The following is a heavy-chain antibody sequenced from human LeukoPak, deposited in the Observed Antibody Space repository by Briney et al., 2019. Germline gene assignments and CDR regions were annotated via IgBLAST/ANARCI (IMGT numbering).Heavy chain of an antibody. Sequence: SETLSLTCTVSGGSISSYYWSWIRQPPGKGLEWIGYIYYSGSTNYNPSLKSRVTISVDTSKNQFSLKLSSVTAADTAVYYCARHGRGYSGSYRNLGYFDYWGQGTLVTVSS. J-gene: IGHJ4*02. D-gene: IGHD1-26*01. CDR1: GGSISSYY. V-gene: IGHV4-59*08. CDR3: ARHGRGYSGSYRNLGYFDY. CDR2: IYYSGST.